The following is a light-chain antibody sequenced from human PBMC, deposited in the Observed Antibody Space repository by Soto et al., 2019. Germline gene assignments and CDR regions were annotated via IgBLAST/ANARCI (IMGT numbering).Light chain of an antibody. CDR3: QQRSNWLT. CDR2: DAS. Sequence: EIVLTQSPATLSLSPGERATLSCRASQSVSSYLAWYQQKPGQAPRLLIYDASNRATGIPARFSGSGSGTDFTLTISSLDPGDFAVYYCQQRSNWLTFGGGTKVEIK. J-gene: IGKJ4*01. CDR1: QSVSSY. V-gene: IGKV3-11*01.